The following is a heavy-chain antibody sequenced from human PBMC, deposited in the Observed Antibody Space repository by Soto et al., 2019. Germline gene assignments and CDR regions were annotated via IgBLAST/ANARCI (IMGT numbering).Heavy chain of an antibody. CDR2: IYHSGST. D-gene: IGHD6-13*01. V-gene: IGHV4-4*02. Sequence: QVQLQESGPGLVKPSGTLSLTCAVSGGSISSSNWWSWVRQPPGKGLEWIGEIYHSGSTNYTPSLQSRVTISVDTSKNHLSLKPSSVTAADTAVYYCARLGSSSWTILDYWGQGTLVTVSS. CDR1: GGSISSSNW. CDR3: ARLGSSSWTILDY. J-gene: IGHJ4*02.